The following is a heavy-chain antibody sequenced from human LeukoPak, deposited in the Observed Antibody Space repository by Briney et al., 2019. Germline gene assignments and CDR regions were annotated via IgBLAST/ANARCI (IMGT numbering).Heavy chain of an antibody. CDR1: GFTVSSNY. CDR3: AKNRRSPEYYFDY. D-gene: IGHD2/OR15-2a*01. J-gene: IGHJ4*02. V-gene: IGHV3-23*01. Sequence: PGGSLRLSCAASGFTVSSNYMSWVRQAPGKGLEWVSAISGSGGATHYADSVKGRFTISRDNSKNTLYLQMNSLRAEDTAVYYCAKNRRSPEYYFDYWGQGTLVTVSS. CDR2: ISGSGGAT.